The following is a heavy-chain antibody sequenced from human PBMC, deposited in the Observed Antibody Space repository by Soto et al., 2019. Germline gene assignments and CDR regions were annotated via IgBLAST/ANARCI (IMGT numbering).Heavy chain of an antibody. J-gene: IGHJ4*02. CDR3: AKDYNNYCSGYYDH. V-gene: IGHV3-21*04. CDR2: ISISSSYI. Sequence: PGGSLRLSCAASGFTFSSYSMNWVRQAPGKGLEWVSFISISSSYIYYADSVKGRFTISRDNAKNSVYLQMNSLRAEDTALYYCAKDYNNYCSGYYDHWGQGTPVTVSS. CDR1: GFTFSSYS. D-gene: IGHD3-22*01.